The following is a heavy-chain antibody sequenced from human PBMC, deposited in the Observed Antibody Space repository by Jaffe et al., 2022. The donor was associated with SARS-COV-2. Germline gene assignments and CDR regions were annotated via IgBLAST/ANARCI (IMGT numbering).Heavy chain of an antibody. CDR1: GFTFSSYA. J-gene: IGHJ5*02. CDR3: CSSPPVRFDP. CDR2: ISYDGSNK. D-gene: IGHD2-2*01. Sequence: QVQLVESGGGVVQPGRSLRLSCAASGFTFSSYAMHWVRQAPGKGLEWVAVISYDGSNKYYADSVKGRFTISRDNSKNTLYLQMNSLRAEDTAVYWCCSSPPVRFDPWGQGTLVTVSS. V-gene: IGHV3-30*04.